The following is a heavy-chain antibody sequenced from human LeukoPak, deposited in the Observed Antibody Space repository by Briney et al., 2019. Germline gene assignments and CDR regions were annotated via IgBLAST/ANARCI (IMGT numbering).Heavy chain of an antibody. D-gene: IGHD6-19*01. J-gene: IGHJ6*03. CDR3: ARVRYSSGWRVFYYYMDV. V-gene: IGHV4-61*02. Sequence: PSETLSLTCTVSGGSISSGSYYWSWIRQPAGKGLEWIGRIYTSGSTNYNPSLKSRVTISVDTSKNQFSLKLSSVTAADTAVYYCARVRYSSGWRVFYYYMDVWGKGTTVTVSS. CDR1: GGSISSGSYY. CDR2: IYTSGST.